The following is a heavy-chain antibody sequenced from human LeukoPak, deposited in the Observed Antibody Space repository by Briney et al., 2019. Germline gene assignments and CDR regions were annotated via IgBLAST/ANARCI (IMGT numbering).Heavy chain of an antibody. V-gene: IGHV3-23*01. CDR2: ISGSGGST. Sequence: GGSLRLSCAASGFTFSSYAMSWVRQAPGKGLEWVSAISGSGGSTYYADSVKGRFTISRDNSKTTLYLQMNSLRAEDTAVYYCAKDLGIAVAGSLFDYWGQGTLVTVSS. J-gene: IGHJ4*02. CDR3: AKDLGIAVAGSLFDY. CDR1: GFTFSSYA. D-gene: IGHD6-19*01.